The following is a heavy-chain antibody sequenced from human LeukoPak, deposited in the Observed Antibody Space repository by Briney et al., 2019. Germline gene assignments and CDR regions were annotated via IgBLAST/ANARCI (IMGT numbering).Heavy chain of an antibody. J-gene: IGHJ4*02. D-gene: IGHD2-15*01. V-gene: IGHV3-21*01. CDR2: ISSSSSYI. CDR1: EFTFSTYS. CDR3: ARASDIDY. Sequence: GGSLRLSCAASEFTFSTYSMNWVRQAPGKGLEGFSSISSSSSYIYYADSVKGRFTISRDNAKNSLYLQMNSLRAEDTAVYYCARASDIDYWGQGTLVTVSS.